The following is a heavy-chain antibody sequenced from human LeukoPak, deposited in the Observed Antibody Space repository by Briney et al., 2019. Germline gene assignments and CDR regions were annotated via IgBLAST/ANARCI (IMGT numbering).Heavy chain of an antibody. CDR1: GYAFTSYD. V-gene: IGHV1-8*01. J-gene: IGHJ6*03. Sequence: ASVKVSCKASGYAFTSYDINWVRQATGQGLEWMGWMNPNSGNTGYAQKLQGRVTMTTDTSTSTAYMELRSLRSDDTAVYYCARDPANSYYYYYYMDVWGKGTTVTISS. CDR2: MNPNSGNT. CDR3: ARDPANSYYYYYYMDV. D-gene: IGHD1-1*01.